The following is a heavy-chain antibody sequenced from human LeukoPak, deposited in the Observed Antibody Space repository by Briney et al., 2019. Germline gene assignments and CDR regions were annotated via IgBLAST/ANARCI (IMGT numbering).Heavy chain of an antibody. D-gene: IGHD3-22*01. CDR3: AREMYYYDSSGYYYEWFDP. V-gene: IGHV4-4*07. J-gene: IGHJ5*02. CDR1: VGSISIYY. CDR2: IYTIGST. Sequence: KPSQTLSLTCTVSVGSISIYYSSSIRQPARKGLEWIGRIYTIGSTNYNPSLKSRVTMSVDTSKNQFSLKLSSVTAADTAVYYCAREMYYYDSSGYYYEWFDPWGQGTLVTVSS.